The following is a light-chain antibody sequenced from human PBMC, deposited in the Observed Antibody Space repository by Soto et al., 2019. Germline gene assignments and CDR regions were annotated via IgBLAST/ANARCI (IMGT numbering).Light chain of an antibody. CDR1: QSVSSS. Sequence: EIVMTQSPATLSVSPGERATLSCRASQSVSSSLAWYQQKPGQAPRFLIYGASTRATGIPARFSGSGYGTEFTLTISSLQSEDFAVYYCQQYNSWPLTFGGGTKVEIK. CDR3: QQYNSWPLT. J-gene: IGKJ4*01. V-gene: IGKV3-15*01. CDR2: GAS.